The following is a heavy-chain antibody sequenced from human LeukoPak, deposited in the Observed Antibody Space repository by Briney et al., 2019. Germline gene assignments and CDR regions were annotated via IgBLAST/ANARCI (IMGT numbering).Heavy chain of an antibody. Sequence: SETLSLTCTVSGGSISSYYWSWIRQPPGRGLEWIGYIYYSGSTNYNPSLKSRVTISVDTSKNQFSLKLSSVTAADTAVYYCARARTGYLDYWGQGTLVTVSS. CDR2: IYYSGST. CDR3: ARARTGYLDY. D-gene: IGHD1-14*01. J-gene: IGHJ4*02. V-gene: IGHV4-59*01. CDR1: GGSISSYY.